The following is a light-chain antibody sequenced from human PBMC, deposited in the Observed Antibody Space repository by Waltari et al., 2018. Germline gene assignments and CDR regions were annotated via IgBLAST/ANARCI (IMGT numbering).Light chain of an antibody. CDR3: SSQSSDNVVL. V-gene: IGLV2-14*03. Sequence: QSALTQPASVSGFPGQSITISCTGTSSDVGGYNSVSWYQDHPGQAPKVIIYDVSDRPSGISERFSGSKSGNTASLTISGLQAEDEADYYCSSQSSDNVVLFGGGTKLTVL. CDR2: DVS. CDR1: SSDVGGYNS. J-gene: IGLJ2*01.